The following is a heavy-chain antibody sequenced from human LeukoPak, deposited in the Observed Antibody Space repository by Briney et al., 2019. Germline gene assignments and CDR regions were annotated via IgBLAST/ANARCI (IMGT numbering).Heavy chain of an antibody. J-gene: IGHJ5*01. D-gene: IGHD2-8*01. V-gene: IGHV3-23*01. Sequence: GGSLRLSCAASGFAFPNYAMHWVRQAPGKGLEWVSGVSGDGAGMYYADSVKGRFTVSRDNSENTLSLQMDILRAEDTAVYYCVKNGVRSLFTVYNWFDSWGQGTLVTVSS. CDR1: GFAFPNYA. CDR2: VSGDGAGM. CDR3: VKNGVRSLFTVYNWFDS.